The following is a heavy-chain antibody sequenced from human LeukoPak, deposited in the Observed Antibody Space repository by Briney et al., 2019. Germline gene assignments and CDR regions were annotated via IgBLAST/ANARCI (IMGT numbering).Heavy chain of an antibody. V-gene: IGHV4-4*09. CDR3: ASPRSGYRYTFDY. CDR1: AASISNYY. Sequence: PSETLSLTCAVSAASISNYYWSWIRQAPRKGLEWIGYISTSGSTNYNPSLKSRVSISLDTSKNRFSLNLNFVTAADTAVYYCASPRSGYRYTFDYWGQGALVTVSS. CDR2: ISTSGST. J-gene: IGHJ4*02. D-gene: IGHD3-22*01.